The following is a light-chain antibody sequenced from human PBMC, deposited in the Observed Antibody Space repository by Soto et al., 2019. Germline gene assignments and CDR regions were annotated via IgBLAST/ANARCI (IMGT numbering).Light chain of an antibody. CDR3: SSYAGSKTL. CDR1: SSDVGGYNY. CDR2: EVT. J-gene: IGLJ2*01. Sequence: QSALTHPPSASGSPGQSLTISCTGTSSDVGGYNYVSWYQQHPGKAPKLMIYEVTKRPSGVPDRFSGSKSGNTASLTVSGLQAEDEADYYCSSYAGSKTLFGGGTKLTVL. V-gene: IGLV2-8*01.